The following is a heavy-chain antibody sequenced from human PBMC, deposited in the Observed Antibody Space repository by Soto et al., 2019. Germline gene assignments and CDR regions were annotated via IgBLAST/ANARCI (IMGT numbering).Heavy chain of an antibody. V-gene: IGHV4-34*01. CDR1: GGSFSGYY. CDR3: ARGRVLVVAARRRPHARDV. CDR2: INHSGST. J-gene: IGHJ6*03. Sequence: QVQLQQWGAGLLKPSETLSLTCAVYGGSFSGYYWSWIRQPPGKGLEWIGEINHSGSTNYNPSLKSRVTISIDRSKNQFSLKLSAVTAADTAVYFCARGRVLVVAARRRPHARDVWGKGATVT. D-gene: IGHD2-15*01.